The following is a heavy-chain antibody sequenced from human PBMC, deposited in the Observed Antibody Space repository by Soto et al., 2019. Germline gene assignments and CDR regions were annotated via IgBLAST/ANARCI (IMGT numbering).Heavy chain of an antibody. D-gene: IGHD4-4*01. V-gene: IGHV4-30-4*01. Sequence: QVQLQESGPGLVKPSQTLSLTCTVSVGSISSGDYYWSWIRQPPGKGLEWIGYIYYSGSAYYNPSHESRLTISVDTSKNQFSLKLSSLTAADTAVYDCDRGDYSKYGLDSWGQGTMGTVSS. J-gene: IGHJ4*02. CDR1: VGSISSGDYY. CDR2: IYYSGSA. CDR3: DRGDYSKYGLDS.